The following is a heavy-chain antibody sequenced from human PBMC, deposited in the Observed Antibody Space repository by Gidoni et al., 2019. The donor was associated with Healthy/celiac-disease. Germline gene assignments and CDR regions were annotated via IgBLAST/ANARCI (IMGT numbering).Heavy chain of an antibody. Sequence: QVQLVQSGSELKKPGASVKVSCKASGYTFTSYAMNWVRQAPGQGLEWMGWINTNTGNPTYAQGFTGRFVFSLDTSVSTAYLQISSLKAEDTAVYYCAREESTVFWSGYSLNRFDPWGQGTLVTVSS. CDR2: INTNTGNP. J-gene: IGHJ5*02. CDR3: AREESTVFWSGYSLNRFDP. D-gene: IGHD3-3*01. CDR1: GYTFTSYA. V-gene: IGHV7-4-1*02.